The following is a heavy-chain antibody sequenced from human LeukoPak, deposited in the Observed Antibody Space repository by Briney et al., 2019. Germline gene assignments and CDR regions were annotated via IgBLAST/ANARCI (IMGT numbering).Heavy chain of an antibody. CDR1: GYTFTAYY. CDR2: INPNSGGT. Sequence: ASVKVSCKASGYTFTAYYIHWVRQAPGQGLEWMGCINPNSGGTNYAQRFQGRVTMTRDTSITTAYMELSRLRSDDTAVYYCASPWGRWFGELIWYFDLWGRGTLVTVSS. V-gene: IGHV1-2*02. D-gene: IGHD3-10*01. J-gene: IGHJ2*01. CDR3: ASPWGRWFGELIWYFDL.